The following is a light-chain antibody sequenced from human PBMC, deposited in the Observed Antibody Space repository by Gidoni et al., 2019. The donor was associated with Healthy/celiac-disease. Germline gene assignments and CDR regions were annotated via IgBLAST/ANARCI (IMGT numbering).Light chain of an antibody. CDR2: GAS. V-gene: IGKV3-15*01. Sequence: EIVMTQSPATLSVSPGERATISCRASQSVSSNLAWYQQKPGQAPRLLISGASTRATGIPARFSGSGSGTEFTLTISSLQFEDFAVYYCQQYNNWALTFGGXTKVEIK. J-gene: IGKJ4*01. CDR3: QQYNNWALT. CDR1: QSVSSN.